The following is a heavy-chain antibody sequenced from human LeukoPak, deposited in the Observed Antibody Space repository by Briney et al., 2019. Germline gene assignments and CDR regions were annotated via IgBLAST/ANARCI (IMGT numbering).Heavy chain of an antibody. CDR3: ARAAWELQSGAFDI. CDR1: GYTFTGYY. Sequence: ASVKVSCKASGYTFTGYYMHWVRQAPGQGLEWMGWINPNSGGTNYAQKFQGWVTMTRDTSISTAYMELSRLRSDDTAVYYCARAAWELQSGAFDIWGQGTMVTVSS. CDR2: INPNSGGT. J-gene: IGHJ3*02. D-gene: IGHD1-26*01. V-gene: IGHV1-2*04.